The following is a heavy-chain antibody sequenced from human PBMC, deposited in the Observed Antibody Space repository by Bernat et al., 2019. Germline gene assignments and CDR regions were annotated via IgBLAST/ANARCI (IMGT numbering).Heavy chain of an antibody. V-gene: IGHV1-18*01. CDR1: GYTFTSYD. D-gene: IGHD3-10*01. CDR3: AILWPGY. CDR2: INTNNGNT. J-gene: IGHJ4*02. Sequence: QVQLVQSGAEVKKPGASVKVSCKASGYTFTSYDINWVRQATGQGLEWLGWINTNNGNTHYAQNLQGRVTVTTDTSTSTAYMELRSLRSDDTALYYCAILWPGYWGQGTLVTVSS.